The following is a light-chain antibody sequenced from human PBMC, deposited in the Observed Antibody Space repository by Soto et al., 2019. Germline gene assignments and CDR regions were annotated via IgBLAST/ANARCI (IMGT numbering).Light chain of an antibody. CDR2: GAS. Sequence: EIVLTQSPGTLSLSPGERATLSCRASQSVSNNYLAWYQQKPGQAPRLLIYGASTRATGIPARFSGSGSGTEFTLTISSLQSEDLAVYYCQQYNNWPPWTFGQGTKVDI. CDR3: QQYNNWPPWT. CDR1: QSVSNN. V-gene: IGKV3-15*01. J-gene: IGKJ1*01.